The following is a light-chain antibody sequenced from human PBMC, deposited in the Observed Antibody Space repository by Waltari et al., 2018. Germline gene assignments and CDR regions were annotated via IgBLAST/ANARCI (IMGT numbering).Light chain of an antibody. CDR2: EVS. V-gene: IGLV2-14*01. J-gene: IGLJ1*01. CDR3: SSYTSSSTPHV. Sequence: QSALTQPASVSGSPGQSITISCTGTSSDVGGYNYVSWYQQHPGKAPKLMIYEVSNRTSGVSKRFSGSKAGNTASLTISGLQAEDEADYYCSSYTSSSTPHVFGTGTKVTVL. CDR1: SSDVGGYNY.